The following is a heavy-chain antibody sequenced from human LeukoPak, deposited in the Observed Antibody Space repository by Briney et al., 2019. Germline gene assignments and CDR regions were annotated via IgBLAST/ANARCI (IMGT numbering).Heavy chain of an antibody. CDR3: ARGRGENNGYSYGTGAFDI. J-gene: IGHJ3*02. V-gene: IGHV1-8*01. CDR2: MNPNSGNA. Sequence: ASVKVSCKASGYTFTTYDINWVRQGPGQGLEWVGWMNPNSGNAGYAQKFRGRVTMTRNTSISTAFLELSSLRSDDTAVYYCARGRGENNGYSYGTGAFDIWGQGTMVTVSS. CDR1: GYTFTTYD. D-gene: IGHD5-18*01.